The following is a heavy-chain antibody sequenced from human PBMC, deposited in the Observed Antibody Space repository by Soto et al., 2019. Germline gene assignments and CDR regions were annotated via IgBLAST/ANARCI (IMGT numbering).Heavy chain of an antibody. CDR3: VHRRTGFCYFDY. CDR1: GFSLSTSGVR. CDR2: IYWDDDK. V-gene: IGHV2-5*02. J-gene: IGHJ4*02. D-gene: IGHD6-19*01. Sequence: QITLKESGPPLVKATQTLTLTCTFSGFSLSTSGVRVGWIRQPPGKALEWLALIYWDDDKRYSPSLKSRLTITKDTSKNQVVLTMTNMDPVDTATYYCVHRRTGFCYFDYWGQGTLVTVSS.